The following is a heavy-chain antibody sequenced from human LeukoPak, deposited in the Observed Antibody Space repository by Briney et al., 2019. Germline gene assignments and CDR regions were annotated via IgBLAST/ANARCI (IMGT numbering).Heavy chain of an antibody. Sequence: GGSLRLSCAASGFTSSSYALNWVRQAPGKGLEWVATVSGSGDRMYHADSVKGRFTISRDNSKNTIYLQMNSLRAEDTALYYCARAAAAPGFDFWGQGTLVTVSS. J-gene: IGHJ4*02. D-gene: IGHD6-13*01. CDR1: GFTSSSYA. CDR3: ARAAAAPGFDF. V-gene: IGHV3-23*01. CDR2: VSGSGDRM.